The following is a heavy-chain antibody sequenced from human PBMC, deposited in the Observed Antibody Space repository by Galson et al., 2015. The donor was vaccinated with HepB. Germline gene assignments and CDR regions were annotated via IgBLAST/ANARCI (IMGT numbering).Heavy chain of an antibody. CDR3: ARDRRYCTDTNCYGHWFYP. J-gene: IGHJ5*02. V-gene: IGHV4-31*11. D-gene: IGHD2-8*02. CDR1: GGSINSGDYY. CDR2: IYYSGST. Sequence: TLSLTCAVSGGSINSGDYYWSWIRQHPGKGLEWIGYIYYSGSTYYNPSLKSRVTISLDTSKNHFSLKLYSLTAADTGVYYCARDRRYCTDTNCYGHWFYPWGQGTLVTVSS.